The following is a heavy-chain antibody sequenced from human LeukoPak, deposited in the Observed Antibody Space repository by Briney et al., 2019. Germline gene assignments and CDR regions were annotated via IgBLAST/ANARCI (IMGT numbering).Heavy chain of an antibody. D-gene: IGHD3-10*01. J-gene: IGHJ4*02. CDR3: ARQYTDALGSYNFDY. CDR2: IYTSGST. CDR1: GGSISSGSYY. V-gene: IGHV4-61*02. Sequence: SETLSLTCTVSGGSISSGSYYWSWIRQPAGKGLEWIGRIYTSGSTNYNPSLKSRVTISVDTSKNQFPLKLSSVTAADTAVYYCARQYTDALGSYNFDYWGQGTLVTVSS.